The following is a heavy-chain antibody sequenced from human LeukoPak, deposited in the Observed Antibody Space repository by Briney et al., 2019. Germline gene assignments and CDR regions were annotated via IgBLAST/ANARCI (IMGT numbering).Heavy chain of an antibody. Sequence: SETLSLTCTVSAGFVSNSNYYWSWIRQPPGKGLEWIGEINHSGSTNYNPSLKSRVTISVDTSKNQFSLKLSSVTAADTAVYYCASRLPISGSYGGRVDYWGQGTLVTVSS. CDR2: INHSGST. CDR3: ASRLPISGSYGGRVDY. CDR1: AGFVSNSNYY. V-gene: IGHV4-39*07. D-gene: IGHD1-26*01. J-gene: IGHJ4*02.